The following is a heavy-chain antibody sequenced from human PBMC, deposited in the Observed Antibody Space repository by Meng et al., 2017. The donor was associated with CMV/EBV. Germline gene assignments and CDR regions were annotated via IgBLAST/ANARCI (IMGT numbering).Heavy chain of an antibody. CDR2: IRDDGSNT. D-gene: IGHD5-12*01. V-gene: IGHV3-30*02. CDR1: GFTLSSYG. Sequence: SCTMSGFTLSSYGMHWVRQAPGKGLEWVAFIRDDGSNTYHADSVKGRFTISRDNSKNTLYLQMNSLRTEDTAVYYCANRYSGYEDVWYFDYWGQGTLVTVS. CDR3: ANRYSGYEDVWYFDY. J-gene: IGHJ4*02.